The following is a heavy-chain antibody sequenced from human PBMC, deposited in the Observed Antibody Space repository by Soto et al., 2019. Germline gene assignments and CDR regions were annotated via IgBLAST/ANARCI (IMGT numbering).Heavy chain of an antibody. D-gene: IGHD3-3*01. CDR1: GYTFTSYA. Sequence: ASVKVSCKASGYTFTSYAMHWVRQAPGQRLEWMGWSNAGNGNTKYSQKFQGRVTITRDTSASTAYMELSSLRSEDTAVYYCARDRSWSLASYDFWSGYYTSEFDYWGQGTLVTVSS. J-gene: IGHJ4*02. CDR3: ARDRSWSLASYDFWSGYYTSEFDY. CDR2: SNAGNGNT. V-gene: IGHV1-3*01.